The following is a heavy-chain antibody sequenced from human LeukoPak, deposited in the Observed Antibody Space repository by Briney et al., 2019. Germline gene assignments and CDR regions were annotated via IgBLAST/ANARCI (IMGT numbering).Heavy chain of an antibody. Sequence: GRSLRLSCAASGFTFSSYGMHWVLQAPGKGLEWVAVISYDGSNKYYADSVKGRFTISRDNSKNTLYLQMNSLRAEDTAVYYCARDQARDYYYYMDVWGKGTTVTVSS. V-gene: IGHV3-30*03. CDR1: GFTFSSYG. D-gene: IGHD5-12*01. CDR2: ISYDGSNK. J-gene: IGHJ6*03. CDR3: ARDQARDYYYYMDV.